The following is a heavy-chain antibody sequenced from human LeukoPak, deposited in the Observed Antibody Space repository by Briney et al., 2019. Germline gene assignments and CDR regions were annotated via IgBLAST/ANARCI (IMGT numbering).Heavy chain of an antibody. CDR3: AKEQGLYGSGSYPFDY. Sequence: GGSLRLSCAASGSTFNSYAMSWVRQAPGKGLEWVSVISGTGGSTYYADSVKGRFTISRDNSKNTLYLQMNSLRAEDTAVYYCAKEQGLYGSGSYPFDYWGQGTLVTVSS. V-gene: IGHV3-23*01. CDR1: GSTFNSYA. D-gene: IGHD3-10*01. CDR2: ISGTGGST. J-gene: IGHJ4*02.